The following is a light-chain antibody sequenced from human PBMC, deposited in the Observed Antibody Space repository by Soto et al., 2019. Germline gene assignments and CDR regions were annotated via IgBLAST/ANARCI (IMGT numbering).Light chain of an antibody. CDR3: CSYAGSSTYG. CDR1: SSDVGSYNL. Sequence: QPVLTQPASVSGSPGQSITISCTGTSSDVGSYNLVSWYQQHPGKAPKLMIYEVSKRPSGVSNRFSGSKSGNTASLTISGLQAEDEADYYCCSYAGSSTYGFGTGTKLTVL. V-gene: IGLV2-23*02. J-gene: IGLJ1*01. CDR2: EVS.